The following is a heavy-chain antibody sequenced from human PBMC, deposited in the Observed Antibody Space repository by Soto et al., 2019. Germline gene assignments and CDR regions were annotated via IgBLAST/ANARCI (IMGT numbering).Heavy chain of an antibody. V-gene: IGHV3-30*18. D-gene: IGHD2-2*01. J-gene: IGHJ6*02. CDR3: AKDTRDIVVVPAAMMYYYGMDV. CDR1: GFTFSSYG. CDR2: ISYDGSNK. Sequence: QVQLVESGGGVVQPGRSLRLSCAASGFTFSSYGMHWVRQAPGKGLEWVAVISYDGSNKYYADSVKGRFTISRDNSKNTLYMQMNGLRAEDTAVYYCAKDTRDIVVVPAAMMYYYGMDVWGQGTTVTVSS.